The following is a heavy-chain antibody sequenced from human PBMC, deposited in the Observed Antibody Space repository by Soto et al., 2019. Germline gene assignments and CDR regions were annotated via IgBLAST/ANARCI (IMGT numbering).Heavy chain of an antibody. CDR3: VKDKGAAAGFDY. Sequence: QVHLVESGGGVVQPGRSLRFSCAASGFTFSNNGMHWVRQAPGKGLEWMGVISYEGSEKYYAGSVKGRFTISRDNSKNTLYLQMDTLRAEDTAIYYCVKDKGAAAGFDYWGQGILVTVSS. CDR2: ISYEGSEK. D-gene: IGHD6-13*01. V-gene: IGHV3-30*18. CDR1: GFTFSNNG. J-gene: IGHJ4*02.